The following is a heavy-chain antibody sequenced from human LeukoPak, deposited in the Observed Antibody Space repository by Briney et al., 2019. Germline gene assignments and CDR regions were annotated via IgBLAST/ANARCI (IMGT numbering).Heavy chain of an antibody. CDR3: ARDPTGTFPFDY. V-gene: IGHV6-1*01. Sequence: SQTLSLTCAISGDSVSSNSAAWNWIRQSPSRGLEWVGRTYYRSTWYNEYAPSVKSRITINPDTSKNQFSLQLNSVTPEDTAFYYCARDPTGTFPFDYWGQGTLVTVSS. CDR2: TYYRSTWYN. J-gene: IGHJ4*02. CDR1: GDSVSSNSAA. D-gene: IGHD1-1*01.